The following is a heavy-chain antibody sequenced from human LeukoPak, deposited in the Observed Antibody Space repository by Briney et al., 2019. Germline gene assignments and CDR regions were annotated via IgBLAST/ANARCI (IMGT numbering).Heavy chain of an antibody. Sequence: GASVKVSCKASGYTFTSYGISWVRQAPGKGLEWMGGFDPEDGETIYAQKFQGRVTMTEDTSTDTAYMELSSLRSEDTAVYYCATESYDTLFGYWGQGTLVTVSS. CDR2: FDPEDGET. CDR1: GYTFTSYG. D-gene: IGHD3-22*01. J-gene: IGHJ4*02. V-gene: IGHV1-24*01. CDR3: ATESYDTLFGY.